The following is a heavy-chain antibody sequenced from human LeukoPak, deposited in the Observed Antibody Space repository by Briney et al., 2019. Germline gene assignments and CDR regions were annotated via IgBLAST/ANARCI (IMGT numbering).Heavy chain of an antibody. CDR3: AREGKYGSGSYYPHY. V-gene: IGHV4-59*01. D-gene: IGHD3-10*01. Sequence: SETLSLTCTVSGGSISSYYWSWIRQPPGKGLEWIGYIYYSGSTNYNPSLKSRVTISVDTSKNQFSLKLSSVTAADTAVYYCAREGKYGSGSYYPHYWGQGTLVTVSS. J-gene: IGHJ4*02. CDR1: GGSISSYY. CDR2: IYYSGST.